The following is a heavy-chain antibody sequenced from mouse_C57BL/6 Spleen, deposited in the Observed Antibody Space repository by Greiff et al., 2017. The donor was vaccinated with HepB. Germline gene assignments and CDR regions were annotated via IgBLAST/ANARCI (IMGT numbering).Heavy chain of an antibody. D-gene: IGHD1-1*01. CDR2: INPNNGGT. CDR1: GYTFTDYY. J-gene: IGHJ4*01. Sequence: EVQLQQSGPELVKPGASVKISCKASGYTFTDYYMNWVKQSHGKSLEWIGDINPNNGGTSYNQKFKGKATLTVDKSSSTAYMELRSLTSEDSAVYYCARISSYFYYAMDYWGQGTSVTVSS. V-gene: IGHV1-26*01. CDR3: ARISSYFYYAMDY.